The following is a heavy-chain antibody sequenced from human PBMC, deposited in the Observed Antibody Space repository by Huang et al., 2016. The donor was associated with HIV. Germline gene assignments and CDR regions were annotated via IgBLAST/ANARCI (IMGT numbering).Heavy chain of an antibody. CDR2: MYYSGST. CDR3: VRHRPNYDFWSGYYPYFDN. D-gene: IGHD3-3*01. CDR1: GGSISSSFYY. J-gene: IGHJ4*02. Sequence: QVQLQESGRGLVKPSETLSLTCTVSGGSISSSFYYWGWIRQSPGKGLEWIGSMYYSGSTHSNPARKSRVTISADTSNSQFSLKLTSVTAADSAVYYCVRHRPNYDFWSGYYPYFDNWGQGTLVTVSS. V-gene: IGHV4-39*01.